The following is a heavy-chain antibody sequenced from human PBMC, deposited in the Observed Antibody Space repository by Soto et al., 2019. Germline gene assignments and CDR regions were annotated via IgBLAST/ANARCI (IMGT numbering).Heavy chain of an antibody. CDR1: GYTFTSYG. CDR3: ARAYYGSGRYYYYYGMDV. CDR2: ISAYNGNT. D-gene: IGHD3-10*01. J-gene: IGHJ6*02. V-gene: IGHV1-18*01. Sequence: ASVKVSCKASGYTFTSYGISWVRQAPGQGLEWMGWISAYNGNTNYAQKLQGRVTMTTDTSTSTAYMELRSLRSDDTAVYYCARAYYGSGRYYYYYGMDVWGQGTTVTVSS.